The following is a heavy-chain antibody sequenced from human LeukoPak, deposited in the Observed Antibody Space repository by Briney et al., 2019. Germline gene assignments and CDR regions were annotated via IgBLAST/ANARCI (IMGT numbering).Heavy chain of an antibody. V-gene: IGHV1-2*02. CDR3: ARSKPYGSGSYYLDAFDI. Sequence: ASVKVSCKASGYTFTCYYMHWVRQAPGQGLEWMGWINPNSGGTNYAQKFQGRVTMTRDTSISTAYMELSRLRSDDTAVYYCARSKPYGSGSYYLDAFDIWGQGTMVTVSS. CDR1: GYTFTCYY. J-gene: IGHJ3*02. CDR2: INPNSGGT. D-gene: IGHD3-10*01.